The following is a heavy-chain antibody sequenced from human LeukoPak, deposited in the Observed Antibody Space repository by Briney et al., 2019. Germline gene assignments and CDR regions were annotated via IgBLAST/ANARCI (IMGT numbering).Heavy chain of an antibody. Sequence: ASVKVSCKASGGTFSSYAISWVRQAPGQGLEWMGRITPILGIANYAQKFQGRVTITADKSTSTAYMELSSLRSEDTAVYYCARVRRHSSGWWSPTHYWGQGTLVTVSS. V-gene: IGHV1-69*04. D-gene: IGHD6-19*01. CDR2: ITPILGIA. CDR1: GGTFSSYA. CDR3: ARVRRHSSGWWSPTHY. J-gene: IGHJ4*02.